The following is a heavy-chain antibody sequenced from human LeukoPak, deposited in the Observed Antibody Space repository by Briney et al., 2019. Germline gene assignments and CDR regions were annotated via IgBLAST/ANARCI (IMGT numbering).Heavy chain of an antibody. CDR3: ARANFEELSGYLNWFDP. D-gene: IGHD3-22*01. J-gene: IGHJ5*02. V-gene: IGHV4-59*12. CDR1: GGSISSYY. CDR2: IYYSGST. Sequence: PSETLSLTCTVSGGSISSYYWSWIRQPPGKGLEWIGYIYYSGSTYYNPSLKSRVTISVDTSKNQFSLKLSSVTAADTAVYYCARANFEELSGYLNWFDPWGQGTLVTVSS.